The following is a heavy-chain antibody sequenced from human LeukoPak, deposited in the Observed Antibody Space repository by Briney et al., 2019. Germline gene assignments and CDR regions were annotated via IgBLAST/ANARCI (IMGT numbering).Heavy chain of an antibody. Sequence: GGSLRLSCAASGFTFDDYGMSWVRQAPGKGLEWVSVIYSGGSTYYADSVKGRFTISRDNSKNTLYLQMNSLRAEDTAVYYCARAMGAYGYWGQGTLVTVSS. CDR1: GFTFDDYG. CDR3: ARAMGAYGY. D-gene: IGHD1-26*01. CDR2: IYSGGST. V-gene: IGHV3-53*01. J-gene: IGHJ4*02.